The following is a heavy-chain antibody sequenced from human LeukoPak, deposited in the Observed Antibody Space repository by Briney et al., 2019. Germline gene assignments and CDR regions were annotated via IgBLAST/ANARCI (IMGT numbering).Heavy chain of an antibody. J-gene: IGHJ4*02. CDR1: GGSYSGYS. V-gene: IGHV4-34*01. D-gene: IGHD6-19*01. CDR2: IKDSGSP. CDR3: ARGRFSGLPRATTSQFDY. Sequence: SETLSLTCAVYGGSYSGYSWTWIRQPPGKGLEWIGEIKDSGSPTFNPSLKSRVTMSVDTSNNQFSVRLSSLTAADTAVYYCARGRFSGLPRATTSQFDYWGQGTLVTVSS.